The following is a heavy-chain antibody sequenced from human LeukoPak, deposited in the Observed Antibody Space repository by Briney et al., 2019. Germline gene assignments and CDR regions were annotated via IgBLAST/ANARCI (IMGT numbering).Heavy chain of an antibody. J-gene: IGHJ5*02. CDR2: IYYSGST. CDR3: ARWRTSYYGSGSLSWFDP. D-gene: IGHD3-10*01. Sequence: KTSETLSLTCTVSGGSISSYYWSWIRQPPGKGLEWIGYIYYSGSTNYNPSLKSRVTISVDTSKNQFSLKLSSVTAADTAVYYCARWRTSYYGSGSLSWFDPWGQGTLVTVSS. V-gene: IGHV4-59*01. CDR1: GGSISSYY.